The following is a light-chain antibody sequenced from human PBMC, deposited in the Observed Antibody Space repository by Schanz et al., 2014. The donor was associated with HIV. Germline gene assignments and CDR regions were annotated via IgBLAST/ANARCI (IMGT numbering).Light chain of an antibody. CDR1: QSISSW. Sequence: DIQMTQSPSTLSASVGDRVTITCRASQSISSWLAWYQQKPGKAPNLLIYKASSLESGVPSRFSGSGSGTDFTLSINSLQTEDFATEYCQQLKSFPRTFGQGTKVEIK. CDR2: KAS. CDR3: QQLKSFPRT. V-gene: IGKV1-5*03. J-gene: IGKJ1*01.